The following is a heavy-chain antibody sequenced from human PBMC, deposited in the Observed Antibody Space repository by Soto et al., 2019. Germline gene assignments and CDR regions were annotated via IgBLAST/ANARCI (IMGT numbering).Heavy chain of an antibody. J-gene: IGHJ6*02. CDR2: IGEDGSEK. V-gene: IGHV3-7*03. CDR3: ARGSGGHNYYCGMDV. Sequence: EVQLVESGGGLVQPGGSLRLSCTASGFTFSTYWMSWVRQAPGMGLEWVANIGEDGSEKYYVDSVKGRFTISRDNAKNSLYLQMNSLRADDTAVYYCARGSGGHNYYCGMDVWGQGTTVTVSS. D-gene: IGHD2-15*01. CDR1: GFTFSTYW.